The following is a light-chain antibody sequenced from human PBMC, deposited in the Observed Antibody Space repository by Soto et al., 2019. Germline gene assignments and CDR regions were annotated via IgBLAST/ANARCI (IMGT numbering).Light chain of an antibody. V-gene: IGKV1D-16*01. CDR3: QQYNSYSGT. CDR2: GAS. Sequence: DIQMTQSPPSVSASVGDRITITCRASQGIATWLAWYQQKPGKAPNLLIYGASSLQSGVPSRFSGSGSGTEFTLTISSLQPDDFATYYCQQYNSYSGTFGQGTKVEIK. CDR1: QGIATW. J-gene: IGKJ1*01.